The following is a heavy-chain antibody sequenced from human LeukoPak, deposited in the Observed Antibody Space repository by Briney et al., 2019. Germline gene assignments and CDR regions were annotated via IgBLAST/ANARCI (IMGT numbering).Heavy chain of an antibody. CDR2: ISGRSDYT. Sequence: GGSLRLSCAASGFIFSNYAMNWVRQAPGKGLEWVSAISGRSDYTYYADSVKGRFTLSRDSSKNTLYLQMNSLRADNTAVYYCAKCGYYDAWAGYYGSDFWGQGTLVTVSS. CDR3: AKCGYYDAWAGYYGSDF. V-gene: IGHV3-23*01. CDR1: GFIFSNYA. D-gene: IGHD3-3*01. J-gene: IGHJ4*02.